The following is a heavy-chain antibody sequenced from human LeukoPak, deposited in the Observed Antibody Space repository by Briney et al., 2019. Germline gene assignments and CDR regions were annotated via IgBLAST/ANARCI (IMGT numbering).Heavy chain of an antibody. D-gene: IGHD2-15*01. CDR3: AREVCSGGSCYAVFDY. CDR2: INPNSGGT. V-gene: IGHV1-2*02. Sequence: GASAKVSCTASGYTFTGYYMHWVRQAPGQGLEWMGWINPNSGGTNYAQKFQGRVTMTRDTSISTAYMELSRLRSDDTAVYYCAREVCSGGSCYAVFDYWGQGTLVTVSS. J-gene: IGHJ4*02. CDR1: GYTFTGYY.